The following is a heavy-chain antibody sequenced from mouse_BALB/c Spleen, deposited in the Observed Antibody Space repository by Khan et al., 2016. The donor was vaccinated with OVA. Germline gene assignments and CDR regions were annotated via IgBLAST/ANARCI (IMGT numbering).Heavy chain of an antibody. J-gene: IGHJ3*01. CDR1: GDSITSGY. V-gene: IGHV3-8*02. D-gene: IGHD2-14*01. CDR2: MIYTGYT. CDR3: ARSTYRYAFAY. Sequence: EVQLQESGPSLVKPSQTLSLTCSVTGDSITSGYWSWIRKFPGNKLEYMGYMIYTGYTYYNPSLKSRISITRHTSKNQYYLQLKSVTTEDTSTYDCARSTYRYAFAYWGQGTLVTVSA.